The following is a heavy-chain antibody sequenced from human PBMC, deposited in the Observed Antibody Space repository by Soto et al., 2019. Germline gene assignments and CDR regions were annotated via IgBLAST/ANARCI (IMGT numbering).Heavy chain of an antibody. J-gene: IGHJ6*03. V-gene: IGHV4-59*08. CDR2: VFYSGNT. CDR1: GGSVSGYY. CDR3: AGTAAAGSYYYYMDV. D-gene: IGHD6-13*01. Sequence: SETLSLTCTVSGGSVSGYYWSWIRRPPGKGLEWIGYVFYSGNTIYNPSLKSRVTISVDTSKNQFSLKLSSVTAADTAVYYCAGTAAAGSYYYYMDVWGKGTTVTVSS.